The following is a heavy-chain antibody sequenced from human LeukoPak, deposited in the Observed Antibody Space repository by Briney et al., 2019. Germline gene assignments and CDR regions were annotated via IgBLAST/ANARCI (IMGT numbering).Heavy chain of an antibody. CDR1: GNSINSGYY. D-gene: IGHD2-2*01. V-gene: IGHV4-38-2*01. Sequence: SETLSLTCSVSGNSINSGYYWGWIRQPPGKGLEWIGSIYNSGSTYYNPSLKSRVTISVDTSKNQFSLKLSSVTAADTAVYYCARNASVVVPAVMPEVLYFFDYWGQGTLVTVSS. CDR2: IYNSGST. CDR3: ARNASVVVPAVMPEVLYFFDY. J-gene: IGHJ4*02.